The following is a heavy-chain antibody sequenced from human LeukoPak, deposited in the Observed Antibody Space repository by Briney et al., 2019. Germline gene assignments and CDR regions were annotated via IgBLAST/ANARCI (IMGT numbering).Heavy chain of an antibody. Sequence: GGSLRLSCAASGFTFSSYAMHWVRQAPGEGLEYVSGISSNGRSTCYADSVKGRFTISRDNSKNTLYLQMSSLRAEDTAVYYCVKGSEAYYDGKSDYWGQGTLVTVSS. J-gene: IGHJ4*02. CDR3: VKGSEAYYDGKSDY. V-gene: IGHV3-64D*09. CDR2: ISSNGRST. D-gene: IGHD3-22*01. CDR1: GFTFSSYA.